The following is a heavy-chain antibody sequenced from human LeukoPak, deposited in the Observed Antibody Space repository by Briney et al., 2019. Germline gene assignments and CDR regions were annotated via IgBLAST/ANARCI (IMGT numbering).Heavy chain of an antibody. CDR3: ARSIAVAGIGYFDY. CDR1: GFTFTGYY. Sequence: ASVKVSCKASGFTFTGYYMHWVRQAPGQGLEWMGWINPNSGGTSYAQKFQGRVTMTRDTSISTAYMELSRLRSDDTAVYYCARSIAVAGIGYFDYWGQGTLVTVSS. D-gene: IGHD6-19*01. J-gene: IGHJ4*02. V-gene: IGHV1-2*02. CDR2: INPNSGGT.